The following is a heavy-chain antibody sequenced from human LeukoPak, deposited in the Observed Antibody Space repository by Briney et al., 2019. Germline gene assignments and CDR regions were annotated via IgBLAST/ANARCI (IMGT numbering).Heavy chain of an antibody. Sequence: GGSLRLSCAASGFAFSSYSMNWVRQAPGKGLEWVSYISSSSSTIYYADSAKGRFTISRDNAKNSLYLQMNSLRDEDTAVYYCARSSPYCSGGSCFDYWGQGTLVTVSS. D-gene: IGHD2-15*01. CDR1: GFAFSSYS. CDR3: ARSSPYCSGGSCFDY. V-gene: IGHV3-48*02. CDR2: ISSSSSTI. J-gene: IGHJ4*02.